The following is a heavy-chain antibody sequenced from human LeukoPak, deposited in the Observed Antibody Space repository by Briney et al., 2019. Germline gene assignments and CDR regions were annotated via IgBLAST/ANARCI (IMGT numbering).Heavy chain of an antibody. J-gene: IGHJ2*01. CDR2: MNPNSGNT. D-gene: IGHD2-21*02. CDR3: AREVGRAAYCGGDCYSWYFDL. Sequence: ASVKVSCKASGYTFTSYDINWVRQATGQGLEWMGWMNPNSGNTGYAQKFQGWVTMTRDTSISTAYMELSRLRSDDTAVYYCAREVGRAAYCGGDCYSWYFDLWGRGTLVTVSS. CDR1: GYTFTSYD. V-gene: IGHV1-8*02.